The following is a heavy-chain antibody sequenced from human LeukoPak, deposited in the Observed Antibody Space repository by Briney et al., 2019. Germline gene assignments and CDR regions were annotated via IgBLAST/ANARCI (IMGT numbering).Heavy chain of an antibody. CDR2: ISSSSSYI. CDR1: GFTFSSYS. Sequence: NPGGSLRLSCAASGFTFSSYSMNWVRQAPGKGLEWVSSISSSSSYIYYADSVKGRFTISRDNAKNSLYLQMNSLRAEDTAVYYCASAMTTVTTQRGYFDYWGQGTLVTVSS. V-gene: IGHV3-21*01. J-gene: IGHJ4*02. CDR3: ASAMTTVTTQRGYFDY. D-gene: IGHD4-17*01.